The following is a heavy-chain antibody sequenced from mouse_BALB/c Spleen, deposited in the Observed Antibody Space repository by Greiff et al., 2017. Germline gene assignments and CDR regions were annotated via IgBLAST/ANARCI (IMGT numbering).Heavy chain of an antibody. CDR1: GYSITSGYY. CDR2: ISYDGSN. D-gene: IGHD2-1*01. V-gene: IGHV3-6*02. Sequence: ESGPGLVKPSQSLSLTCSVTGYSITSGYYWNWIRQFPGNKLEWMGYISYDGSNNYNPSLKNRISITRDTSKNQFFLKLNSVTTEDTATYYCARGGNYPAWFAYWGQGTLVTVSA. CDR3: ARGGNYPAWFAY. J-gene: IGHJ3*01.